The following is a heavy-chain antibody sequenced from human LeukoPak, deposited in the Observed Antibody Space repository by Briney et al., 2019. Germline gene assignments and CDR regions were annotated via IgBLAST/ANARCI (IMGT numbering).Heavy chain of an antibody. D-gene: IGHD1-20*01. CDR2: IKEDGSEK. Sequence: PGGSLRLSCAASGFTFSSNWMSWVRQAPGKGLEWVANIKEDGSEKYYVDSVKGRFTISRDNAKNSLYLQMNSLRAEDTAVYYCARDEYNWHVDASDIWGQGTVDTVSS. J-gene: IGHJ3*02. V-gene: IGHV3-7*01. CDR1: GFTFSSNW. CDR3: ARDEYNWHVDASDI.